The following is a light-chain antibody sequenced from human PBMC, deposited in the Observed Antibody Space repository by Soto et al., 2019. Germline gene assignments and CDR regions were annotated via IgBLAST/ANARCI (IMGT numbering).Light chain of an antibody. J-gene: IGKJ1*01. CDR2: KAS. Sequence: DIQMTQSPSTLSASVGDTVTITYRASQNIDSSLAWYQQKPGEAPNLLIYKASNLESGVPSRFSGSESETEFTLTISSVQPDDFATYYCQQYYNFWTFGQGTKVEIK. CDR3: QQYYNFWT. CDR1: QNIDSS. V-gene: IGKV1-5*03.